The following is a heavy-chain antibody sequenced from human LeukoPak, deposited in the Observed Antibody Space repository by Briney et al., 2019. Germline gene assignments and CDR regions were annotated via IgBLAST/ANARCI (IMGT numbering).Heavy chain of an antibody. CDR1: GYTFISYG. V-gene: IGHV1-18*01. Sequence: ASVKVSCKTSGYTFISYGISWVRQAPGQGLEWMGWISGYNGNTNYAQKLQGRVTMTTDTSTNTAYLELRSLRSDDTAEYYCARDDYYYGSGSTINFDYWGQGTLATVSS. J-gene: IGHJ4*02. CDR2: ISGYNGNT. D-gene: IGHD3-10*01. CDR3: ARDDYYYGSGSTINFDY.